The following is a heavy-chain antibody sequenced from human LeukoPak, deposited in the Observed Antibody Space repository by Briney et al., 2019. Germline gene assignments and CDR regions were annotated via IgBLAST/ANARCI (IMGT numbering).Heavy chain of an antibody. CDR1: GYTFSSYG. Sequence: ASAKVSCKASGYTFSSYGITWVRQAPGQGLEWVGWISAYNGNTNYAQKLQGSVTMATDTSTSTAYMELRSLRSDDTAVYYCARTPIVVVISTFIGAFDIWGQGTMVTVSS. D-gene: IGHD3-22*01. CDR2: ISAYNGNT. V-gene: IGHV1-18*01. J-gene: IGHJ3*02. CDR3: ARTPIVVVISTFIGAFDI.